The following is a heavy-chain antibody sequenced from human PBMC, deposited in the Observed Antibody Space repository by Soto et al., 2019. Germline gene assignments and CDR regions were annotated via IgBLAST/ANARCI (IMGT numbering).Heavy chain of an antibody. CDR3: ARIRGEDFRGDPTGGFDP. Sequence: GASVKVSCKASGGSFSIYTISWVRQAPGQGLEWMGRIIPILGIANYAQKFQGRVTITADKSTSTAYMELSSLRSEGTAVYYCARIRGEDFRGDPTGGFDPWGQGTLVTVSS. V-gene: IGHV1-69*02. CDR2: IIPILGIA. CDR1: GGSFSIYT. D-gene: IGHD3-16*01. J-gene: IGHJ5*02.